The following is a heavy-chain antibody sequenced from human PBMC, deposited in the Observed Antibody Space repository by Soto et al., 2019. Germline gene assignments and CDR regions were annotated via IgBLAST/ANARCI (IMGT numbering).Heavy chain of an antibody. V-gene: IGHV3-7*01. Sequence: GGSLRLSCAASGFTFSSYWMSWVRQAPGKGLEWVANIKQDGSEKYYVDSVKGRFTISRDNAKNSLYLQMNSLRAEDTAVYYCASIPGSSTRWFYYYYYMDVWGKGTTVTVSS. D-gene: IGHD2-2*01. CDR2: IKQDGSEK. J-gene: IGHJ6*03. CDR1: GFTFSSYW. CDR3: ASIPGSSTRWFYYYYYMDV.